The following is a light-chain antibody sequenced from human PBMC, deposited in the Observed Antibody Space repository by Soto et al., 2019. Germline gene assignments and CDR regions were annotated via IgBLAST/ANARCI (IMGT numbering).Light chain of an antibody. V-gene: IGKV3-15*01. Sequence: IVMTQSPATLSVSPRERATLSCRASQSINSNLAWYQQKPGQAPRLLMFRASIRATGFPARFSGSGSGTESNITISSLQSEDSAIYYCQQYNNWPRATFGGGTKVDIK. CDR3: QQYNNWPRAT. CDR1: QSINSN. J-gene: IGKJ4*01. CDR2: RAS.